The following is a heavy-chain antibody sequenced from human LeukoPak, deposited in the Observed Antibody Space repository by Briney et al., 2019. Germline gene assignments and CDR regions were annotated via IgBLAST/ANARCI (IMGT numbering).Heavy chain of an antibody. J-gene: IGHJ4*02. Sequence: PSETLSLTCGVSGDSISSDGHSWSWIRQSPGKGLEWVGYIYHSGAAYHNPSLKSRLALSVDTSNNQFSLRLRSVTAADTAVYYCVRGVGGEYFYFDRWGQGALVTVSS. CDR3: VRGVGGEYFYFDR. CDR1: GDSISSDGHS. CDR2: IYHSGAA. V-gene: IGHV4-30-4*07. D-gene: IGHD1-26*01.